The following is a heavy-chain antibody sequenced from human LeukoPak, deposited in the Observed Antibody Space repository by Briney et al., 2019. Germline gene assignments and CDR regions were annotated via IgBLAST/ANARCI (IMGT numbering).Heavy chain of an antibody. V-gene: IGHV3-74*01. J-gene: IGHJ4*02. CDR2: VIRDGSFT. D-gene: IGHD5-24*01. CDR1: GFTFSSYS. CDR3: VRDGDDFNFDY. Sequence: GGSLRLSCAASGFTFSSYSMNWVRQAPGKGLEWVSRVIRDGSFTNYADSVKGRFTISRDNAKNTLYLQMSSLRAEDTAVYFCVRDGDDFNFDYWGQGSLVTVSS.